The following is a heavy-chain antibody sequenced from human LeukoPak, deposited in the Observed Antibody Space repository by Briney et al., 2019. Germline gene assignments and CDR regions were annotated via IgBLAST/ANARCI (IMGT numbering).Heavy chain of an antibody. CDR1: GGSISSSSYY. CDR2: IFYTGST. J-gene: IGHJ3*02. D-gene: IGHD3-3*01. Sequence: SETLSLTCTVSGGSISSSSYYWGWIRQPPGKRLEWIGSIFYTGSTYYNPSVKSRVTISVDTSKNQFSLKLSSVTAADTAVYYCARMIYDIWSGYSHPKDAFDIWGQGTMVTVSS. V-gene: IGHV4-39*01. CDR3: ARMIYDIWSGYSHPKDAFDI.